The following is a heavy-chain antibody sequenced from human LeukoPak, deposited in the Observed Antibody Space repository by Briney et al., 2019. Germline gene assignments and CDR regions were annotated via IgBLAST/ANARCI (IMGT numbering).Heavy chain of an antibody. J-gene: IGHJ4*02. Sequence: SETLSLTCAVYDGSFTGYFWNWIRQSPGKGLEWIGEINHRGSTNYNPSLKSRLTISVDTSKNQFSLRLTSVTAADTGVYFCARDPTTVMTVPWYFDTWDQGPLVTVSS. V-gene: IGHV4-34*01. CDR3: ARDPTTVMTVPWYFDT. CDR2: INHRGST. CDR1: DGSFTGYF. D-gene: IGHD4-11*01.